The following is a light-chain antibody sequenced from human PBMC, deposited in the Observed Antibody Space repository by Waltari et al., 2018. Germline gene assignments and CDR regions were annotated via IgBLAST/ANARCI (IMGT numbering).Light chain of an antibody. CDR1: QSVGRS. V-gene: IGKV3-20*01. J-gene: IGKJ1*01. Sequence: EIVLTQSPGTLSLSPGDGATLSCRTSQSVGRSLAWYQQKRGQAPRLLIYGASSRATGSPDRCSGSGCGTDFSLTISRLEPEEVAGYYCQHYVTLPVTFGQGTKVEIK. CDR3: QHYVTLPVT. CDR2: GAS.